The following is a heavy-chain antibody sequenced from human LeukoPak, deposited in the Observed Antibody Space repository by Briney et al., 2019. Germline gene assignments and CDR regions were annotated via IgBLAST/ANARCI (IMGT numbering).Heavy chain of an antibody. Sequence: SGGSLRLSCAASGFTFSQYWMSWVCQAPGKGLEWVANIRQDGHENYYADSVKGRFSISRDNAENSVFLQMTSLRVEDTAVYHCARKDGSRPNDAFDIWGQGTKVAVSS. D-gene: IGHD3-10*01. CDR2: IRQDGHEN. J-gene: IGHJ3*02. CDR1: GFTFSQYW. CDR3: ARKDGSRPNDAFDI. V-gene: IGHV3-7*03.